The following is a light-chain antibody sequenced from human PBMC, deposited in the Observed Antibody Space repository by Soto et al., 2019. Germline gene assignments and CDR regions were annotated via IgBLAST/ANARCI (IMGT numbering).Light chain of an antibody. Sequence: DIQITHSPSSLSASVGGRVPITCRASQSISSYLNWYHQKPGKAPKLLIYAASSLQSGVPSRFSGSGSGTDFTLTISSLQPEDFATYYCQQSYSTSTTFGQGTQLEIK. V-gene: IGKV1-39*01. CDR1: QSISSY. J-gene: IGKJ5*01. CDR2: AAS. CDR3: QQSYSTSTT.